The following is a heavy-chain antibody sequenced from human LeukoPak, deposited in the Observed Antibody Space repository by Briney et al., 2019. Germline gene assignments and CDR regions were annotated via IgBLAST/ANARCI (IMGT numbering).Heavy chain of an antibody. J-gene: IGHJ4*02. V-gene: IGHV1-2*02. CDR2: INPTSGGT. D-gene: IGHD6-6*01. CDR3: ARALDSSSSAYFDY. Sequence: ASVKVSCKASGYTFTGYYIHWVRQAPGQGLEWMGWINPTSGGTKYAQKFQGRVTMTRDTSISTAYMELSRLRADDTAVYYCARALDSSSSAYFDYWGQGTLVTVSS. CDR1: GYTFTGYY.